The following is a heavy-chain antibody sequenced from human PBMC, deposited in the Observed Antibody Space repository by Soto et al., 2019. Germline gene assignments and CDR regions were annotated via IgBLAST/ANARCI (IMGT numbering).Heavy chain of an antibody. J-gene: IGHJ4*02. CDR2: ISSSSSYT. D-gene: IGHD2-21*02. V-gene: IGHV3-11*06. Sequence: QVQLVESGGGLVKPGGSLRLSCAASGFTFSDYYMSWIRQAPGKGLEWVSYISSSSSYTNYADSVKGRFTISRDNAKNSLYLQMNSLRAEDTAVYYCARAYCGGDCPEDYWGQGTLVTVSS. CDR3: ARAYCGGDCPEDY. CDR1: GFTFSDYY.